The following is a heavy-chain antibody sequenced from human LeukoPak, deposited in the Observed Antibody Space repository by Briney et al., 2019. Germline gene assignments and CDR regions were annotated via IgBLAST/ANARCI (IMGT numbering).Heavy chain of an antibody. D-gene: IGHD3-10*01. CDR1: GFTFDDYA. J-gene: IGHJ6*02. CDR2: IYNDGSSP. Sequence: PGGSLRLSCAASGFTFDDYAMHWVRQAPGKGLVWVSRIYNDGSSPSYADSVKGRFTISRDNAKNTLYLQMNSLRGDDTAVYFCARGPVRGVINDYYYGMDVWGQGTTVTVSS. CDR3: ARGPVRGVINDYYYGMDV. V-gene: IGHV3-74*01.